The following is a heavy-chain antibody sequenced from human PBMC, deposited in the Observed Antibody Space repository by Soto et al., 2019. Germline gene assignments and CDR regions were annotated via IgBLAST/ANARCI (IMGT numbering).Heavy chain of an antibody. V-gene: IGHV1-18*01. D-gene: IGHD4-17*01. CDR2: VSAYSGNT. J-gene: IGHJ4*02. Sequence: VKGSCQSFGFHFSSKGRSWGRQAPGQGLEWMGWVSAYSGNTNYAQKIQGRVTMTTDTSTNTAYMELGSLRSDDTAVYFCARDVDYRFDSWGQGTLVTVSS. CDR1: GFHFSSKG. CDR3: ARDVDYRFDS.